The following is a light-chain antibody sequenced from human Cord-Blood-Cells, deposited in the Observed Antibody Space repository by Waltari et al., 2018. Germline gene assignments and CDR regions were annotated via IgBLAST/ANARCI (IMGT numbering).Light chain of an antibody. CDR2: DPS. CDR3: LLSYGGAAV. V-gene: IGLV7-46*01. Sequence: QAVVTQEPSLTVSPGGTVTLPCGPSTGAATRGHHPYWFQQKPGQPPRTLIYDPSNKHSWTPARFSGSLLGGKAALTLSGAQPEDEAEYYCLLSYGGAAVFGGGTQLTVL. J-gene: IGLJ7*01. CDR1: TGAATRGHH.